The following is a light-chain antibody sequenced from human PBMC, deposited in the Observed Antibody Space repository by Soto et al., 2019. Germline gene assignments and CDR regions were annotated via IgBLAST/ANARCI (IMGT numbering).Light chain of an antibody. CDR3: QQYDSWPRT. V-gene: IGKV3-15*01. Sequence: EIVMTQSPASLSVSPCETATLSCRSSQRVGVNLAWYQQKPGQAPRLLIYHASTRATGVPARFSGSGSGTDFTLTISSLQSEDIAFFYCQQYDSWPRTFGQGTKVEIK. J-gene: IGKJ1*01. CDR2: HAS. CDR1: QRVGVN.